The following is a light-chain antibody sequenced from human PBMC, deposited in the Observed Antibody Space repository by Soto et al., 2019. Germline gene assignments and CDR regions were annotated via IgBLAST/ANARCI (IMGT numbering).Light chain of an antibody. CDR1: SSDVGGYNY. V-gene: IGLV2-14*01. CDR3: SSYTSSSTPSV. J-gene: IGLJ1*01. CDR2: EVS. Sequence: QSALTQPASVSGSPGQSITISCTGTSSDVGGYNYVSWYQQHPGKAPKLMIYEVSNRPSGVSNRFSGSKSGNTASLTISGLQAEDEADYYCSSYTSSSTPSVFGTWTKLTV.